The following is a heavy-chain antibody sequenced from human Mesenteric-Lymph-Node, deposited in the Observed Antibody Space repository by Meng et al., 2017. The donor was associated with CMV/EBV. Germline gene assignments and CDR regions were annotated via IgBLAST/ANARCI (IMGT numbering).Heavy chain of an antibody. J-gene: IGHJ4*02. CDR1: GGSFCGYY. V-gene: IGHV4-34*01. CDR2: INHSGST. CDR3: ARGSSYDILTGYFDY. D-gene: IGHD3-9*01. Sequence: QVERHQVGAGLLKPSETLSVTCAVYGGSFCGYYCNWIRQSPEKGLEWIGEINHSGSTTYNPSFTSRIIISVDTSTNQISLNMSSVTAADTAVYYCARGSSYDILTGYFDYWGQGALVTVSS.